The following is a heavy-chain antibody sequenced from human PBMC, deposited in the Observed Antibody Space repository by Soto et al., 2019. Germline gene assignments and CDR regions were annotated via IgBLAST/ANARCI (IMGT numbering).Heavy chain of an antibody. V-gene: IGHV4-30-4*01. CDR3: ARGRGIVVVVAAFDY. J-gene: IGHJ4*02. CDR1: GGSISSGDYY. CDR2: IYYSGST. Sequence: SETLSLTCTVSGGSISSGDYYWSWIRQPPGKGLEWIGYIYYSGSTYYNPSLKSRVTISVDTSKNQFSLKLSSVTAADTALYYCARGRGIVVVVAAFDYWGQGTLVTVSS. D-gene: IGHD2-15*01.